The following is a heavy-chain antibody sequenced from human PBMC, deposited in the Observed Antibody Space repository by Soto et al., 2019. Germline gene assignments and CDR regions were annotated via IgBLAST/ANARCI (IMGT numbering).Heavy chain of an antibody. D-gene: IGHD3-10*01. CDR3: ARGRRFGVWFDP. V-gene: IGHV4-34*01. Sequence: SETLSLTCAVYGGSFSGYYWSWIRQPPGKGLEWIGEINHSGSTNYNPSLKSRVTISVDTSKNQFSLKLSSVTAADTAVYYCARGRRFGVWFDPWGQGTLVTVSS. CDR2: INHSGST. CDR1: GGSFSGYY. J-gene: IGHJ5*02.